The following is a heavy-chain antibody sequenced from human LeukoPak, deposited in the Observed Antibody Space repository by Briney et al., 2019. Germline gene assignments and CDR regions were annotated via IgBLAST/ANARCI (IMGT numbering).Heavy chain of an antibody. V-gene: IGHV3-74*03. J-gene: IGHJ4*02. Sequence: GGSLRLSCAASGFTFSSYWLHWVRQAPGKGLVWVSRINSDGSSITYADSVKGRFTISRDNAKNTLYLQMNSPRVEDTAVYYCAREGRVSGYDFDCWGQGTLVTVSS. CDR3: AREGRVSGYDFDC. CDR2: INSDGSSI. CDR1: GFTFSSYW. D-gene: IGHD5-12*01.